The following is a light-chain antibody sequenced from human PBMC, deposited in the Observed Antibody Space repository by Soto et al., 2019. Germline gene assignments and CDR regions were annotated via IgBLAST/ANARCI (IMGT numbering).Light chain of an antibody. V-gene: IGLV2-8*01. Sequence: QSAPTQPPSASGSPGQSVTFSCTGTSSDVGGYNYVSWYQQYPGKAPKLMIYEVYKRHSGVPDRFSGSKSGNTASLTVSGLQPEDEVDYYCSAYAGSSTWVFGGGTKLPVL. CDR2: EVY. J-gene: IGLJ2*01. CDR1: SSDVGGYNY. CDR3: SAYAGSSTWV.